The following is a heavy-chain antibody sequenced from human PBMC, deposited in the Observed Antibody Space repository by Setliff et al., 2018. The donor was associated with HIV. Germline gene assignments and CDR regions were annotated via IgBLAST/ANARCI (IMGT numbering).Heavy chain of an antibody. Sequence: PSETLSLTCTVYGGSFSGYYWSWIRQPPGMGLEWIGEINQSGNTNYNPSLKSRVTISADPSKNQFSLKLSSVTAADTAVYYCARGGYRDGYDYWGQGTLVTVSS. CDR2: INQSGNT. J-gene: IGHJ4*02. V-gene: IGHV4-34*01. CDR3: ARGGYRDGYDY. CDR1: GGSFSGYY. D-gene: IGHD5-18*01.